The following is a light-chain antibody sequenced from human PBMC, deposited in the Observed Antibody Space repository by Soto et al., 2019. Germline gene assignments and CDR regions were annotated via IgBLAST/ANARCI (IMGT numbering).Light chain of an antibody. V-gene: IGLV1-36*01. CDR2: YDD. Sequence: QSVLTQPPSVSEAPRQRVTISCSGSSSNIGNNAVNWYQQLPGKAPKLLIYYDDLLPSGVSDRFSGSKSGTSASLTISGLQAEDEAHYYCSSYTTVPSPQWVFAGGTKLTVL. CDR3: SSYTTVPSPQWV. CDR1: SSNIGNNA. J-gene: IGLJ3*02.